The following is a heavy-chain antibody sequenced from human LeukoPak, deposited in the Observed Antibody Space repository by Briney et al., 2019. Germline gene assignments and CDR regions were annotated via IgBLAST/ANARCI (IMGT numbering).Heavy chain of an antibody. V-gene: IGHV3-7*03. J-gene: IGHJ3*02. CDR1: GFTSSSYW. CDR3: AKFRDGYNLGAFDI. Sequence: GGSLRLSCAASGFTSSSYWMSWVRQAPGKGLEWVANIKQDGSQKYYVDSVKGRFTISRDNAKNSLSLQMNSLRAEDTAVYFCAKFRDGYNLGAFDIWGQGTMVTVSS. D-gene: IGHD5-24*01. CDR2: IKQDGSQK.